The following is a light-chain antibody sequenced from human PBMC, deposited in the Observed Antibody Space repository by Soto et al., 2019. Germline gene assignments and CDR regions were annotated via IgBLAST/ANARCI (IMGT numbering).Light chain of an antibody. Sequence: IQLTQSPSTRSASVGARGTITCRASQTVISWLAWYQQKPAKAPTLLINKAATLKSGGPSRCSGSGAGTEFSLTTSSLQPDDFATYYCQHHNSYSEAVGQGTKVDIK. CDR3: QHHNSYSEA. V-gene: IGKV1-5*03. CDR1: QTVISW. J-gene: IGKJ1*01. CDR2: KAA.